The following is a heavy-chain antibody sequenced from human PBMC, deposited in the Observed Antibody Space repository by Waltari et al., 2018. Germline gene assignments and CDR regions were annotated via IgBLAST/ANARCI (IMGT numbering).Heavy chain of an antibody. Sequence: EVQLVESGGGLVQPGGSLRLSCAASGFTFSSYALSWVRRAPGKGLEWVSTSTGRGGRTYYADSVRGRFTISRDNSKNTLYLQMNSLRAEDTAVYYCAKGNGDYESPFDPWGQGTLVTVSS. CDR1: GFTFSSYA. CDR3: AKGNGDYESPFDP. CDR2: STGRGGRT. J-gene: IGHJ5*02. D-gene: IGHD4-17*01. V-gene: IGHV3-23*04.